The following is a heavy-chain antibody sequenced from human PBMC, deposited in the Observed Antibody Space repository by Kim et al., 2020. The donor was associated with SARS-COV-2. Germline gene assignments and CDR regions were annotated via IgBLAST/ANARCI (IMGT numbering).Heavy chain of an antibody. CDR1: GGSISSSSYY. CDR2: IYYSGST. Sequence: SETLSLTCTVSGGSISSSSYYWGWIRQPPGKGLEWIGSIYYSGSTYYNPSLKSRVTISVDTSKNQFSLQLSSVTAADTAVYYCARSLGAGPSTIFGVVIIPDAFDIWGQGTMVTVSS. D-gene: IGHD3-3*01. V-gene: IGHV4-39*01. CDR3: ARSLGAGPSTIFGVVIIPDAFDI. J-gene: IGHJ3*02.